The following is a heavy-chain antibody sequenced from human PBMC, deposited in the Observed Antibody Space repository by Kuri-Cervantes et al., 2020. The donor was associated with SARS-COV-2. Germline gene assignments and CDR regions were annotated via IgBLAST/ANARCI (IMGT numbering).Heavy chain of an antibody. Sequence: GESLKISCAASGFTLSHSWMSWVRQAPGKGLEWVANIKQDGSEKYYVDSVKGRFAISRDNPKNSLYLQLNSLRAEDTAMYYCARGFELDYWGQGTLVTVSS. V-gene: IGHV3-7*03. CDR1: GFTLSHSW. CDR2: IKQDGSEK. D-gene: IGHD5-12*01. CDR3: ARGFELDY. J-gene: IGHJ4*02.